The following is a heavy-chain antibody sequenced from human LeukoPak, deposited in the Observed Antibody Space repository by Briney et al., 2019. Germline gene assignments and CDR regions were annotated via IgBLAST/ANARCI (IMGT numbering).Heavy chain of an antibody. D-gene: IGHD1-26*01. Sequence: PSETLSLTCTVSGGSISSYYWSWIRQPPGKGLEWIGYIYYSGSTNYNPSLKSRVTISVDTSKNQFSLKLSSVTAADTAVYYCARVKWELPGFDYWGQGTLVTVSS. CDR3: ARVKWELPGFDY. CDR2: IYYSGST. V-gene: IGHV4-59*01. J-gene: IGHJ4*02. CDR1: GGSISSYY.